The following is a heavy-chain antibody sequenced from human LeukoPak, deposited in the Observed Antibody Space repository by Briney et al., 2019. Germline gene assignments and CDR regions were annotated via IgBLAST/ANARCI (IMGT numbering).Heavy chain of an antibody. J-gene: IGHJ3*02. CDR3: ARRSLLLGGNAFDI. CDR1: GGSISSGGYY. Sequence: SETLSLTCTVSGGSISSGGYYWSWIRQHPGKGLEWIGYIYYSGSTYYNPSLKSRVTISVDTSKNQFSLKLSSVTAADTAVYYCARRSLLLGGNAFDIWGQGTMVTVSS. CDR2: IYYSGST. D-gene: IGHD1-26*01. V-gene: IGHV4-31*03.